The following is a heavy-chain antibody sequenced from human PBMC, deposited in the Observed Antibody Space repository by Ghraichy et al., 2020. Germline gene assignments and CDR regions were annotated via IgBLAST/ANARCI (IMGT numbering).Heavy chain of an antibody. Sequence: GESLNISCAASGFTFSSYAMSWVRQAPGKGLEWVSAISGSGGSTYYADSVKGRFTISRDNSKNTLYLQMNSLRAEDTAVYYCAKWNGSAGTFYFQHWGQGTLVTVSS. CDR3: AKWNGSAGTFYFQH. D-gene: IGHD6-13*01. CDR2: ISGSGGST. V-gene: IGHV3-23*01. J-gene: IGHJ1*01. CDR1: GFTFSSYA.